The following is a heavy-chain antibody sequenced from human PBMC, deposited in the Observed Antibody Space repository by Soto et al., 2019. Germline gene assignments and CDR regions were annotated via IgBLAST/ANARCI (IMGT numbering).Heavy chain of an antibody. CDR1: GYTFTGYY. D-gene: IGHD6-19*01. CDR3: VKVVFMQWLVPDFDY. J-gene: IGHJ4*02. Sequence: GASVKVSCKASGYTFTGYYMHWVRQAPGQGLEWMGWINPNSGGTNYAQKFQGWVTMTRDTSISTAYMELSSLRAEDTAVYYCVKVVFMQWLVPDFDYWGQGTLVTVSS. CDR2: INPNSGGT. V-gene: IGHV1-2*04.